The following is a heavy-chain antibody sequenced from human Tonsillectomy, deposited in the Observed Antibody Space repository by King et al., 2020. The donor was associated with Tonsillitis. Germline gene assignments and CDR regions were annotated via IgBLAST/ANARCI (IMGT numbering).Heavy chain of an antibody. CDR2: IYSGGSST. J-gene: IGHJ6*02. V-gene: IGHV3-23*03. CDR3: AKDCHRSVWYDAFSWGMDV. D-gene: IGHD6-19*01. Sequence: VQLVESGGGLVQPGGSLRLSCAASGFTFSSYAMSWVRQAPGKGLEWVSVIYSGGSSTYYADSVKGRFTISRDNSKSTLYLQMNGLRVEDTAVYYCAKDCHRSVWYDAFSWGMDVWGQGTTVTVSS. CDR1: GFTFSSYA.